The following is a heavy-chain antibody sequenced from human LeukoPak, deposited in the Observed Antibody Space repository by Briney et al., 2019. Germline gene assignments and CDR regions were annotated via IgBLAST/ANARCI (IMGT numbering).Heavy chain of an antibody. V-gene: IGHV3-48*03. CDR1: GFTFSSYE. CDR3: ARAYGGNIYFDY. D-gene: IGHD4-23*01. Sequence: GGSLRLSCAASGFTFSSYEMNWVRQAPGKGLEWVSYISSSAGTKNYADSVRGRFTISRDNAKNTLYLQMNSLRAEDTAVYYCARAYGGNIYFDYWGQGTLVTVSS. CDR2: ISSSAGTK. J-gene: IGHJ4*02.